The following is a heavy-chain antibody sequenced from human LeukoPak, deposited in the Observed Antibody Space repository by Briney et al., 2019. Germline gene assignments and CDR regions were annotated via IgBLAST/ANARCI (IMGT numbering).Heavy chain of an antibody. D-gene: IGHD1-1*01. CDR1: GFTLNDHA. V-gene: IGHV3-21*01. Sequence: GGSLRLSCAGSGFTLNDHAVDWVRQAPGKGLEWVSSITGSSSYISYADSVKGRFTISRDNAENSLFLQMNSLRPEDTAVYFCARDRLEGGETFDSWGQGPLVTVSS. J-gene: IGHJ4*02. CDR2: ITGSSSYI. CDR3: ARDRLEGGETFDS.